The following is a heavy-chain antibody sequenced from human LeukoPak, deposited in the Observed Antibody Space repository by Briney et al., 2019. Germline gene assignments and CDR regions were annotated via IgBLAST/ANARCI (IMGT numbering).Heavy chain of an antibody. CDR1: GGSISSSSYY. CDR3: ASRADILTGYYQNYYYYGMDV. CDR2: IYYSGST. V-gene: IGHV4-39*07. J-gene: IGHJ6*02. Sequence: PSETLSLTCTVSGGSISSSSYYWGWIRQPPGKGLEWIGSIYYSGSTYYNPSLKSRVTISVDTSKNQFSLKLSSVTAADTAVYYCASRADILTGYYQNYYYYGMDVWGQGTTVTVSS. D-gene: IGHD3-9*01.